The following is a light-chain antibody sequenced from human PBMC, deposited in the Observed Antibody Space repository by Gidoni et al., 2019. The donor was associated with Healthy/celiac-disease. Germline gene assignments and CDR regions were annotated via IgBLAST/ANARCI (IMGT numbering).Light chain of an antibody. Sequence: AIRMTQSPSSLSASTGDRVTIPCRASQGISSYLAWYQQNPGKAPKLLIYAASTLQSGVPSRFSGSGSGTDFTLTISCLQSEDFATYYCQQYYSYPRTFGGGTKVEIK. CDR3: QQYYSYPRT. V-gene: IGKV1-8*01. CDR1: QGISSY. CDR2: AAS. J-gene: IGKJ4*01.